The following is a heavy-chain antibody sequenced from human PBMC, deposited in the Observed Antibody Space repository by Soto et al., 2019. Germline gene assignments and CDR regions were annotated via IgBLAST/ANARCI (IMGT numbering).Heavy chain of an antibody. J-gene: IGHJ4*02. CDR1: GFTFSNYG. V-gene: IGHV3-30*18. D-gene: IGHD3-10*01. CDR2: ISYDGNNK. Sequence: GGSLRLSCAASGFTFSNYGIHWVRQAPGKGLEWVAVISYDGNNKYYADSGKGRFTISRDNSKNTLYLQMNSLRAEDTAVYYCAKDWGYYGSGSSYFDYWGQGTLVTVSS. CDR3: AKDWGYYGSGSSYFDY.